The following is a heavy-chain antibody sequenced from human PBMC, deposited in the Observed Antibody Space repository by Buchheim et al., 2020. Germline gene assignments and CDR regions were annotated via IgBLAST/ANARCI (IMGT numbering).Heavy chain of an antibody. J-gene: IGHJ4*02. CDR1: GYSISSGYY. CDR2: IYHSGST. CDR3: ASLRAVAATLFDY. V-gene: IGHV4-38-2*01. Sequence: QVQLQESGPGLVKPSETLSLTCAVSGYSISSGYYWGWIRQPPGKGLEWIGSIYHSGSTYYNPSLKSRVTISVDTSKNQFSLKLSSVTAADTAVYYCASLRAVAATLFDYWGQGTL. D-gene: IGHD2-15*01.